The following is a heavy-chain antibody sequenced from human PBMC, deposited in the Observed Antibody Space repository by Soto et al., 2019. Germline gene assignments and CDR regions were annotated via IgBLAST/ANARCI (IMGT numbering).Heavy chain of an antibody. Sequence: QVQLVESGGDVVQPGRSLTLSCAASGFTFSANAMHWVRQAPGKGLERVAVIAYDGTIKIYRDSVKGRFTISRDDSKSPLYLQMNSLSPEDTAVYYCARDKIKGAPDYLDSWGQGTLVTVSS. D-gene: IGHD1-26*01. V-gene: IGHV3-30-3*01. CDR1: GFTFSANA. CDR3: ARDKIKGAPDYLDS. CDR2: IAYDGTIK. J-gene: IGHJ4*02.